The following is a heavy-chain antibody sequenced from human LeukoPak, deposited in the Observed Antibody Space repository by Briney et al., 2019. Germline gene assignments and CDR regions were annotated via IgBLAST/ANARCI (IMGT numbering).Heavy chain of an antibody. D-gene: IGHD2/OR15-2a*01. CDR1: GGSISSYY. CDR3: ARQGAGANRYYYYYYMDV. Sequence: SETLSLTCTVSGGSISSYYWSWIRQPPGKGLEWIGYIYYSGSTNYNPSLKSRVTISVDTSKNQFSLKLSSVTAADTAVYYCARQGAGANRYYYYYYMDVWGKGTTVTVSS. J-gene: IGHJ6*03. CDR2: IYYSGST. V-gene: IGHV4-59*08.